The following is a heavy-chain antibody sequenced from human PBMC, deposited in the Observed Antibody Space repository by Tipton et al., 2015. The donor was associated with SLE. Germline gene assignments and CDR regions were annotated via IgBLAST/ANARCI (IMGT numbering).Heavy chain of an antibody. CDR3: ARATDWNLSPDV. CDR2: IYYSGNT. V-gene: IGHV4-31*03. D-gene: IGHD1-7*01. J-gene: IGHJ6*04. Sequence: GLVKPSETLSLTCIVSGGSITTRSYYWTWIRQLPGKGLEWIGYIYYSGNTYYNPSLGSRLTISVDTSKDQFSLRLTSVTAADTAVYYCARATDWNLSPDVWGKGTTVTVSS. CDR1: GGSITTRSYY.